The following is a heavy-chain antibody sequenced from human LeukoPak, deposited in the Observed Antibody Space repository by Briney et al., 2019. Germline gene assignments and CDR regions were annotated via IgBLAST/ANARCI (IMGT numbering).Heavy chain of an antibody. Sequence: GGSLRLSCAASGFTFTSYNMNWVRQAPGKGLEWVSYISSSGSTIYYADSVKGRFTISRDNAKNSLYLQMNSLRAEDTAVYYCARIGLYGGPSPAFDIWGQGTMVTVSS. CDR2: ISSSGSTI. D-gene: IGHD4-23*01. J-gene: IGHJ3*02. CDR1: GFTFTSYN. V-gene: IGHV3-48*04. CDR3: ARIGLYGGPSPAFDI.